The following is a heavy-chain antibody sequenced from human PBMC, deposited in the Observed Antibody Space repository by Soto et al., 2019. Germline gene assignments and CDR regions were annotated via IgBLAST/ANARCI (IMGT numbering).Heavy chain of an antibody. Sequence: QVQLVQSGAEVKKPGASVKVSCKASGYTFSSYGITWVRQAPGQGLEWMGWTSGYNGNTKYSQKLQGRVTMTTDTSTSTAYLALRSLRSDATAVYYCARVGSSSRSRWFYPWGQGTLVTVAS. CDR1: GYTFSSYG. V-gene: IGHV1-18*01. CDR3: ARVGSSSRSRWFYP. J-gene: IGHJ5*02. CDR2: TSGYNGNT. D-gene: IGHD6-13*01.